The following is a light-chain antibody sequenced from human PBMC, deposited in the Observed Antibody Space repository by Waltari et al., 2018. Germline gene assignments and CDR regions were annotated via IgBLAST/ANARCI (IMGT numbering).Light chain of an antibody. CDR2: SND. CDR3: AAWDDSLLGV. CDR1: SSNIGSNL. V-gene: IGLV1-44*01. Sequence: QSVLTQPPSASGTPGQRVTISCSGSSSNIGSNLVNWYQQLPGTAPKLLIYSNDQRPSGVPDRFSGSKSGTSAYLAISGLHSEDEAEYYCAAWDDSLLGVFGGGTKLTVL. J-gene: IGLJ3*02.